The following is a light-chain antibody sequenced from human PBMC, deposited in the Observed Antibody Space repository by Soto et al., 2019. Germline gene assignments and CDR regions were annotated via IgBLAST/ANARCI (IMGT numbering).Light chain of an antibody. Sequence: DIQMTQSPSSLSASVGDRVTITCRASQSIGPYVDWCQQKPGKAPQLLISAASTLQSGVPSRFSGSGSGTEFTLTITSLQPEDFASYYCQQTYTIPWTFGQGTRVEI. CDR3: QQTYTIPWT. CDR1: QSIGPY. CDR2: AAS. J-gene: IGKJ1*01. V-gene: IGKV1-39*01.